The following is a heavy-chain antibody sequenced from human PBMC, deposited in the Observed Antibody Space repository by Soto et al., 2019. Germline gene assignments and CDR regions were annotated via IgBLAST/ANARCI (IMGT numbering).Heavy chain of an antibody. D-gene: IGHD3-16*01. J-gene: IGHJ6*02. V-gene: IGHV3-30*18. Sequence: QVQLVESGGGVVQPGRSLRLSCAASGFTFSSYGMHWVRQAPGKGLEWVAVISYDGSNKYYADSVKGQFTISRDNSKNTLYLQMNSLRAEDTAVYYCAKDLRLGAEGYGMDVWGQGTTVTVSS. CDR2: ISYDGSNK. CDR3: AKDLRLGAEGYGMDV. CDR1: GFTFSSYG.